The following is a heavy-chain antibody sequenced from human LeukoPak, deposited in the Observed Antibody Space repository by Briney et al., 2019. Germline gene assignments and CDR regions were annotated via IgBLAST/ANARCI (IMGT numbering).Heavy chain of an antibody. D-gene: IGHD6-6*01. CDR3: ARLTSTSPEDF. Sequence: SETLSLTCTVSGASISSASYWWSWIRQPAGKGLEWIGRIFPTGPTYYNPSLRGRVTMLIDKSKNSVSLKVTSVTAADTAMYYCARLTSTSPEDFWGQGTLVTVSS. CDR2: IFPTGPT. V-gene: IGHV4-61*02. CDR1: GASISSASYW. J-gene: IGHJ4*02.